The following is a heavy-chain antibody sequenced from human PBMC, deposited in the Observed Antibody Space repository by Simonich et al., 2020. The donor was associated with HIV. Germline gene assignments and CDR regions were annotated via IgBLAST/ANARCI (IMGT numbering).Heavy chain of an antibody. J-gene: IGHJ5*02. CDR3: ARGPAPKWEVQWGPNWFDP. CDR1: GYYISSGFY. D-gene: IGHD1-26*01. Sequence: QVQLQESGPRLVKPSETLSLTCAVSGYYISSGFYWGWIRQPPGKGLEWIGSFQFGGTSYNPSLRSRVSISVDTSKNQLSLKLTSVTAADTAVYYCARGPAPKWEVQWGPNWFDPWGQGTLVTVSS. CDR2: FQFGGT. V-gene: IGHV4-38-2*01.